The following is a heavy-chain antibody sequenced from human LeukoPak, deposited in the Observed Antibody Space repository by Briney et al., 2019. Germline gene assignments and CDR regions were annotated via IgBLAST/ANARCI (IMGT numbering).Heavy chain of an antibody. CDR2: INHSGST. CDR3: ARVPSSGYYRNFDY. Sequence: KPSETLSLTCAVYGGSFSGYYWSWIRQPPGKGLEWIGEINHSGSTNYNPSLKSRVTISVDTSKNQFSLKLNSVTAADTAVYYCARVPSSGYYRNFDYWGQGTLVTVSS. D-gene: IGHD3-22*01. CDR1: GGSFSGYY. V-gene: IGHV4-34*01. J-gene: IGHJ4*02.